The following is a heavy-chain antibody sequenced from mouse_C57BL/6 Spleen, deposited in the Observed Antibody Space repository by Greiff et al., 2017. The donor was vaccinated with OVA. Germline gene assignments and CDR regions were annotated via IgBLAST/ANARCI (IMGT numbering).Heavy chain of an antibody. Sequence: QVQLQQSGAELVMPGASVKLSCKASGYTFTSYWMHWVKQRPGQGLEWIGEIDPSDSYTNCNQKFKGKSTLTVDKSSSTAYMQLSSLTSEDSAVYYVERGRQYYGSPLAMDYWGQGTSVTVSS. V-gene: IGHV1-69*01. CDR2: IDPSDSYT. CDR1: GYTFTSYW. D-gene: IGHD1-1*01. CDR3: ERGRQYYGSPLAMDY. J-gene: IGHJ4*01.